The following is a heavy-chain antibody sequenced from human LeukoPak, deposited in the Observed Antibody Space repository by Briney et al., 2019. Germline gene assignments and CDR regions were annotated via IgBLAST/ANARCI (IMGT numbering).Heavy chain of an antibody. D-gene: IGHD6-19*01. Sequence: GGSLRLACAAAGFTFSSYGMSWVRQAPGKGLEWVSTFTGGAGSTYYGDSVKGRFTISRDNSKKTLYLQMNSLRAEHKAVYYRATSVAGTGDYWGQATLATVSS. CDR1: GFTFSSYG. J-gene: IGHJ4*02. CDR3: ATSVAGTGDY. CDR2: FTGGAGST. V-gene: IGHV3-23*01.